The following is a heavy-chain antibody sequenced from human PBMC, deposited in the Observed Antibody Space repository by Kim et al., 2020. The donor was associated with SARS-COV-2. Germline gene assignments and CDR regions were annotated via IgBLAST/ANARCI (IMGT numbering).Heavy chain of an antibody. J-gene: IGHJ5*02. CDR1: GGSISSSSYY. D-gene: IGHD3-10*01. CDR2: IYYSGST. V-gene: IGHV4-39*07. Sequence: SETLSLTCTVSGGSISSSSYYWGWIRQPPGKGLEWIGSIYYSGSTYYNPSLKSRVTISVDTSKNQFSLKLSSVTAADTAVYYCARVETYYYGSGSHPWGQGTLVTVSS. CDR3: ARVETYYYGSGSHP.